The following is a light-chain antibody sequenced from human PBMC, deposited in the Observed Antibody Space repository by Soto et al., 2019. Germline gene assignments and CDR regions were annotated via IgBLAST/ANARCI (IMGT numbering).Light chain of an antibody. CDR1: QSVSSN. Sequence: EIVMTQSPATLSVSPGERATLSCRASQSVSSNLAWYQQTPGQAPRLLIYGASTRATGIPARFSGSGSGTEFTLTISSLQSEDFVVYYCQQYNNWLTFGGGTKVEIK. J-gene: IGKJ4*01. CDR2: GAS. V-gene: IGKV3-15*01. CDR3: QQYNNWLT.